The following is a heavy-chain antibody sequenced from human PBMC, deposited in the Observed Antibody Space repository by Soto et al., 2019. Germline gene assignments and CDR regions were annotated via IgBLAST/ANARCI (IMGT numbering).Heavy chain of an antibody. J-gene: IGHJ6*02. CDR1: GFTVSSNY. D-gene: IGHD3-10*01. Sequence: TGGSLRLSCAASGFTVSSNYMSWVRQAPGKGLEWVSVIYSGGSTYYADSVKGRFTISRDNSKNTLYLQMNSLRAEDTAVYYCASVGVTPDYYYGMDVWGQGTTVTVSS. V-gene: IGHV3-53*01. CDR3: ASVGVTPDYYYGMDV. CDR2: IYSGGST.